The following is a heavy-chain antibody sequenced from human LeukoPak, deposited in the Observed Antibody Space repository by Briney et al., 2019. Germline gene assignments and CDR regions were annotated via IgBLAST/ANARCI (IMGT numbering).Heavy chain of an antibody. D-gene: IGHD4-17*01. J-gene: IGHJ1*01. CDR1: GFTFSDFY. V-gene: IGHV3-11*01. CDR3: AKGHTYGMT. CDR2: ISSTGTAM. Sequence: SGGSLRLSCAASGFTFSDFYMSWLRQPPGKGLEWVSYISSTGTAMDYADSVKGRFTISRDNTKDSLFLQMNNLGVEDTAVYYCAKGHTYGMTWGQGTLVTVSS.